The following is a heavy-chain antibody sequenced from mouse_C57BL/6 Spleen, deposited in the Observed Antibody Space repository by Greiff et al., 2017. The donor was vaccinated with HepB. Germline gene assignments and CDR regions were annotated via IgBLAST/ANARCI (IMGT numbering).Heavy chain of an antibody. J-gene: IGHJ1*03. V-gene: IGHV5-4*01. CDR2: ISDGGSYT. D-gene: IGHD2-1*01. Sequence: DVKLVESGGGLVKPGGSLKLSCAASGFTFSSYAMSWVRQTPEKRLEWVATISDGGSYTYYPDNVKGRFTISRDNAKNNLYLQMSHLKSEDTAMYYCAREVYYGNYDWYFDVWGTGTTVTVSS. CDR1: GFTFSSYA. CDR3: AREVYYGNYDWYFDV.